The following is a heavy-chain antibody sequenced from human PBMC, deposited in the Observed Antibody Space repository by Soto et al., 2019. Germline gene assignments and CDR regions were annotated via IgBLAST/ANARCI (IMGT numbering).Heavy chain of an antibody. Sequence: EVQLVESGGGLVKPGGSLRLSCAASGFTFSSYSMNWVRQAPGKGLEWVSSISSSSSYIYYADSVKGRFTISRDNAKNSLYLQMNSLRAEDTAVYYCARRVSDYYDSSGYYYGLDPWGQGTLVTVSS. CDR2: ISSSSSYI. D-gene: IGHD3-22*01. CDR3: ARRVSDYYDSSGYYYGLDP. CDR1: GFTFSSYS. J-gene: IGHJ5*02. V-gene: IGHV3-21*01.